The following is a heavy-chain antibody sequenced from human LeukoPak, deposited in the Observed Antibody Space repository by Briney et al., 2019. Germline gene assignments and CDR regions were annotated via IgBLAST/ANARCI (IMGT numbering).Heavy chain of an antibody. V-gene: IGHV4-4*07. D-gene: IGHD3-10*01. CDR2: IYTSGST. Sequence: SETLSLTCTVSGGSISSYYWSWIRQPAGKGLEWIGRIYTSGSTNYNPSLRSRVTISLDTSKNQFSLKLSSVTAADTAVYYCARSSYYYGADAFNIWGQGTMVTVSS. CDR1: GGSISSYY. J-gene: IGHJ3*02. CDR3: ARSSYYYGADAFNI.